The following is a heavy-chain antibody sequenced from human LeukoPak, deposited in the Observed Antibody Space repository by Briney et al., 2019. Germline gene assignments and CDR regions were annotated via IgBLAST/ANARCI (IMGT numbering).Heavy chain of an antibody. V-gene: IGHV4-59*01. J-gene: IGHJ4*02. D-gene: IGHD1-26*01. CDR1: GGSISNYS. CDR3: ARGLRGTYYFDY. CDR2: IYYSGSN. Sequence: KPSETLSLTCTVSGGSISNYSWSWIRQPPGKGLEWIGYIYYSGSNNQNPSLKSRVAISVDTSKNQFSLKLTSVTAADTAVYYCARGLRGTYYFDYWGQGTLVTVSS.